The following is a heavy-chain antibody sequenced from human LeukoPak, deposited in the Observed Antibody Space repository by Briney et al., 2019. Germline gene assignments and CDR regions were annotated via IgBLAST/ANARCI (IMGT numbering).Heavy chain of an antibody. CDR3: AKDESPMIVVGMGDY. D-gene: IGHD3-22*01. J-gene: IGHJ4*02. CDR2: ISGSGGST. V-gene: IGHV3-23*01. Sequence: PGGSLRLSCAASGFTFSSYAMSWVRQAPGKGLEWVSAISGSGGSTYYADSVKGRFTISRDNSKNTLYLQMNSLRAEDTAVYYCAKDESPMIVVGMGDYWGQGTLVTVSS. CDR1: GFTFSSYA.